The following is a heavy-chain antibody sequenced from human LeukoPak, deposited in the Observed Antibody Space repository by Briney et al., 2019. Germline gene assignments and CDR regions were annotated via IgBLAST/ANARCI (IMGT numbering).Heavy chain of an antibody. Sequence: GGSLRPSYAASGFNLSSNYMSWVPPAPGKALEGVSVIYNGGRSYYAVSVKGRFTISRDNSKNTLYLQMNHPRVEDTALHDCAKDRRGVAVVVAAVRKKPDWGQGTLVTVSS. CDR1: GFNLSSNY. V-gene: IGHV3-66*01. CDR2: IYNGGRS. CDR3: AKDRRGVAVVVAAVRKKPD. J-gene: IGHJ4*02. D-gene: IGHD2-15*01.